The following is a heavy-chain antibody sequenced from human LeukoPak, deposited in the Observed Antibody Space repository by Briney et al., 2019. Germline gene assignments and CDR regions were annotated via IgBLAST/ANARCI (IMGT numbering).Heavy chain of an antibody. D-gene: IGHD5-18*01. J-gene: IGHJ4*02. CDR2: INPNSGGT. CDR3: AREWILGYSYGYY. CDR1: GYTFTGYY. V-gene: IGHV1-2*02. Sequence: GATVKVSCKASGYTFTGYYMHWVRQAPGQGLEWMGWINPNSGGTNYAQRFQGRVTMTRDTSISTAYMELSRLRSDDTAVYYCAREWILGYSYGYYWGQGTLVTVSS.